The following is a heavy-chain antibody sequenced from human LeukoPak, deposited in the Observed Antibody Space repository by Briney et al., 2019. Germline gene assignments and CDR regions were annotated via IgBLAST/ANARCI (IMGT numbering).Heavy chain of an antibody. D-gene: IGHD3-3*01. CDR2: IWQYGREE. CDR1: GFNFNNYA. Sequence: PGRSLTLSGAASGFNFNNYAMHWVRHAPGKGPEWGAVIWQYGREEVCVDSVKGRFPVSRDNSQSTLYLQMNSLRTEDTAVYYCARIMYDFWSPRYPLALKYWGQGTPVIVSS. CDR3: ARIMYDFWSPRYPLALKY. J-gene: IGHJ4*02. V-gene: IGHV3-33*08.